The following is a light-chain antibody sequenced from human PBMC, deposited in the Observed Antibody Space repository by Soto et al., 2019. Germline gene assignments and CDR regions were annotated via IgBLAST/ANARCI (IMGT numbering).Light chain of an antibody. V-gene: IGKV3-15*01. CDR2: GAS. CDR1: QSVSSK. CDR3: QQYNSGLWT. Sequence: EIVMTQSPATLSVSPGEGATLSCRASQSVSSKLAWYQQKPGQAPMLLIYGASTRATGIPARFSGSGSGTEFTLIISSLQSEDSAVYYCQQYNSGLWTFGQGTKVEIK. J-gene: IGKJ1*01.